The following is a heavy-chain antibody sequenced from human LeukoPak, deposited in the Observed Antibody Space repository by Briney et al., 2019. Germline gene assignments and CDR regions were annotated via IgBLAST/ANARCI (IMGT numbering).Heavy chain of an antibody. Sequence: GSLRLSCAASGFTFSSYSMNWVRQAPGKGLEWVSSISSSSSYIYYADSVKGRFTISRDNAKNSLYLQMNSLRAEDTAVYYCARAPFDTAMVRNWFDPWGQGTLVTVSS. V-gene: IGHV3-21*01. CDR3: ARAPFDTAMVRNWFDP. D-gene: IGHD5-18*01. CDR2: ISSSSSYI. CDR1: GFTFSSYS. J-gene: IGHJ5*02.